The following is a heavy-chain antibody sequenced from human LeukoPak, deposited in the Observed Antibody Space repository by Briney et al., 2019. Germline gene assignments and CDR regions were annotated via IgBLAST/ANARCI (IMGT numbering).Heavy chain of an antibody. CDR3: ARGNTIAAKYYFDY. J-gene: IGHJ4*02. CDR1: GYTFTGYY. V-gene: IGHV1-2*02. Sequence: APVKVSCKASGYTFTGYYMHWVRQAPGQGLEWMGWINPNSGGTNYAQKFQGRVTMTRDTSISTAYMELSRLRSDDTAVYYCARGNTIAAKYYFDYWGQGTLVTVSS. CDR2: INPNSGGT. D-gene: IGHD6-13*01.